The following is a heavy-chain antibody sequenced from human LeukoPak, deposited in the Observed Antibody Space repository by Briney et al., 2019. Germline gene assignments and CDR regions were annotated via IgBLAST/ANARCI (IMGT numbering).Heavy chain of an antibody. V-gene: IGHV3-7*01. CDR2: IKQDGSEK. D-gene: IGHD3-10*01. CDR1: GFTFSSYW. J-gene: IGHJ3*02. Sequence: PGGSLRLSCAASGFTFSSYWMSWVRQAPGKGLEWVANIKQDGSEKYYVDSVKGRFTISRDNAKNSLYLQMNSLRAEDTAVYYCARDGWSGDPGHAFDIWGQGTMVTVSS. CDR3: ARDGWSGDPGHAFDI.